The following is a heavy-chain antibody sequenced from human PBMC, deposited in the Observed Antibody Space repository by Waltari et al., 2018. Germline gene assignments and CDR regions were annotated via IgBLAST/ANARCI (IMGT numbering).Heavy chain of an antibody. J-gene: IGHJ4*02. CDR2: IIPIFGTA. CDR1: GGTFSSYA. Sequence: QVQLVQSGAEVKKPGSSVKVPCKASGGTFSSYATSWVRPAPGQGLEWMGRIIPIFGTANYAQKFQGRVTITADKSTSTAYMELSSLRSEDTAVYYCATLRDYTEWAYFDYWGQGTLVTVSS. CDR3: ATLRDYTEWAYFDY. V-gene: IGHV1-69*13. D-gene: IGHD4-4*01.